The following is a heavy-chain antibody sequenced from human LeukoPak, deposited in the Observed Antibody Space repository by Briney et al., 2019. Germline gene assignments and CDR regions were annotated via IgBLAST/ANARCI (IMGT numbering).Heavy chain of an antibody. CDR3: ARAFDSSGYSDY. D-gene: IGHD3-22*01. Sequence: SETLSLTCAVYGGSISDYYWSWIRQPPGKGLEWIGYIYYSGTTNYNPSLKSRVTISVDTSKSQFSLRLSSVTAADAAVYYCARAFDSSGYSDYWGQGTLVTVSS. V-gene: IGHV4-59*01. J-gene: IGHJ4*02. CDR1: GGSISDYY. CDR2: IYYSGTT.